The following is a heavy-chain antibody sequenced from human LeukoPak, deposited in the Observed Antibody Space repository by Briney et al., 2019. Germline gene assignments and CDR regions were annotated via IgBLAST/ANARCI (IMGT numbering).Heavy chain of an antibody. CDR2: ISYDGSNK. Sequence: GRSLRLSCAASGFTFSSYAMHWVRQAPGKGLEWVAVISYDGSNKYYADSVKGRFTISRDNSKNTLYLQMNSLRAEDTAVYYCARAEQLVRRGLHFDYWGQGTLVTVSS. D-gene: IGHD6-6*01. CDR3: ARAEQLVRRGLHFDY. V-gene: IGHV3-30-3*01. CDR1: GFTFSSYA. J-gene: IGHJ4*02.